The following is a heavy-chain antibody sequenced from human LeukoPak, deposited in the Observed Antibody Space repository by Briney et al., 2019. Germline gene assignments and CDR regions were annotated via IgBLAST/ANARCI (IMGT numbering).Heavy chain of an antibody. CDR1: GFTFTNFW. CDR2: INGDGSDR. CDR3: AIAYGLDV. Sequence: GGSLRLSCAASGFTFTNFWMSWVRQAPGEGLEWVANINGDGSDRYYMDSLKGRFTTSRDNAKNSLYLQMNSLRVEDTAIYYCAIAYGLDVWGQGTTVTVSS. J-gene: IGHJ6*02. V-gene: IGHV3-7*03.